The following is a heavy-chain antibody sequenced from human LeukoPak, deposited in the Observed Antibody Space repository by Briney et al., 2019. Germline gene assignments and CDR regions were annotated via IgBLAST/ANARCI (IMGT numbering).Heavy chain of an antibody. J-gene: IGHJ4*02. V-gene: IGHV1-2*02. CDR2: ISPNSGGT. CDR3: ARVEVAGNILIDY. D-gene: IGHD6-19*01. CDR1: GYTFTDYY. Sequence: ASVKVSCKASGYTFTDYYIHWVRQAPGQGLEWMGWISPNSGGTNYAQKFQGRAILTRATSIRTAYMELSGLTSDDTAVYYCARVEVAGNILIDYWGQGTLVIVSP.